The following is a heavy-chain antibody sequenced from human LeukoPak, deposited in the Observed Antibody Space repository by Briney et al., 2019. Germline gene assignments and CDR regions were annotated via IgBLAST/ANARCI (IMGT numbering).Heavy chain of an antibody. Sequence: FQGRVTITRDSSSSTAYMELHSLRSDDTAVYFCGRTTPVGARHFDYWGQGTQVTVSS. CDR3: GRTTPVGARHFDY. V-gene: IGHV1-2*02. J-gene: IGHJ4*02. D-gene: IGHD1-26*01.